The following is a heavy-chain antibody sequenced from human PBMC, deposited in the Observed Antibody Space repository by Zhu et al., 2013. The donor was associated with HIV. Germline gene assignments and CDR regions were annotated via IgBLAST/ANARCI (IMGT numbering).Heavy chain of an antibody. CDR1: AYIFTSHQ. CDR3: ARGDGNSFYNYYMDV. J-gene: IGHJ6*03. D-gene: IGHD1-1*01. CDR2: INPTDGST. V-gene: IGHV1-46*01. Sequence: QVQLIQSGAEVKKSGASVNLSCKTFAYIFTSHQIHWVRQAPGQGLQWIGVINPTDGSTKYAQRFQGRVIMSTDTSTNTAYMKLNDLKFDDTAVYYCARGDGNSFYNYYMDVWGKGTTVTVFS.